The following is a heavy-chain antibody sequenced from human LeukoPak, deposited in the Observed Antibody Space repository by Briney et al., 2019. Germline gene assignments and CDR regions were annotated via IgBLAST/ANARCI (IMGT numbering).Heavy chain of an antibody. CDR1: GGSISYYY. Sequence: PSETLSLTCTVSGGSISYYYWSWIRQSPGKVLEWIGYIYYSGTTNYNPSLKGRVTISVDTSKNQFSLQLRSVTAADTAVYYCAREDPQTTVPEGMDVWGQGTTVTVSS. CDR2: IYYSGTT. CDR3: AREDPQTTVPEGMDV. D-gene: IGHD4-17*01. V-gene: IGHV4-59*01. J-gene: IGHJ6*02.